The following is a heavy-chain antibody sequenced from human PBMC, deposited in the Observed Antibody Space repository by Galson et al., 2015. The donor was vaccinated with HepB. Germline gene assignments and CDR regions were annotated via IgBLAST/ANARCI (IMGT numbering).Heavy chain of an antibody. D-gene: IGHD2-15*01. Sequence: PLRLSCAASGFTFSNYALHWVRQAPGKGLEWVAVISYDGGNEYYADSVKGRFTISRDNSKNTLFLQMNSLRAEDTAVYYCARGYCSGGNCCRFGYGGQGTQVTVSS. CDR1: GFTFSNYA. J-gene: IGHJ4*02. CDR2: ISYDGGNE. V-gene: IGHV3-30-3*01. CDR3: ARGYCSGGNCCRFGY.